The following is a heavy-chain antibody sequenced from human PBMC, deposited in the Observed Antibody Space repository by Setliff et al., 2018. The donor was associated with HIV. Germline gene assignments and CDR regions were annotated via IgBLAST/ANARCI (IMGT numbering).Heavy chain of an antibody. CDR1: GGSFSGFY. D-gene: IGHD3-22*01. V-gene: IGHV4-59*12. Sequence: SETLSLTCAVYGGSFSGFYWSWIRQPPGKAPEWIGYVYNSGTTKYNPSLKSRVTISVDTSKNQFSLKLGSVTAADTAVYYCARAANYYDSSGYWAPPRYFDYWGRGTLVTVSS. CDR2: VYNSGTT. CDR3: ARAANYYDSSGYWAPPRYFDY. J-gene: IGHJ4*02.